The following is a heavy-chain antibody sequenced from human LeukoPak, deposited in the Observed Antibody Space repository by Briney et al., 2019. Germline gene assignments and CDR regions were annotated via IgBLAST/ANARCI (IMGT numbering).Heavy chain of an antibody. CDR1: GGSISSYY. CDR3: ARDRGGGGYYDSSGYFDY. CDR2: IYTSGST. D-gene: IGHD3-22*01. Sequence: SETLSLTCTVSGGSISSYYWSWIRQPAGKGLEWIGRIYTSGSTNYSPSLKSRVTMSVDTSMNQFSLKLSSVTAADTAVYYCARDRGGGGYYDSSGYFDYWGQGTLVTVSS. J-gene: IGHJ4*02. V-gene: IGHV4-4*07.